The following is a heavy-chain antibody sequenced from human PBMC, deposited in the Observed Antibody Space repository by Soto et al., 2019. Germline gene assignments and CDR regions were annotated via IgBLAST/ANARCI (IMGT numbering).Heavy chain of an antibody. CDR2: IYPGDSDT. CDR1: GYSFTSYW. J-gene: IGHJ6*02. CDR3: ARHDVGIAAAGTLDYYYGMDV. D-gene: IGHD6-13*01. Sequence: GESLKISCKGSGYSFTSYWIGWVRQMPGKGLEWMGIIYPGDSDTRYSPSFQGQVTISADKSISTADLQWSSLKASDTAMYYCARHDVGIAAAGTLDYYYGMDVWGQGTTVTVSS. V-gene: IGHV5-51*01.